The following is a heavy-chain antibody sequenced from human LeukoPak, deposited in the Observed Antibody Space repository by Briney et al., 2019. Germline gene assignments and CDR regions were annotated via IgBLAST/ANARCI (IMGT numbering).Heavy chain of an antibody. CDR2: IYYSGST. V-gene: IGHV4-59*01. CDR3: ASFSPKTGFDY. CDR1: GGSISSYY. Sequence: SSETLSLTCTVSGGSISSYYWHWIRQPPGKGLEWIGYIYYSGSTNYNPSLKSRVTISVDTSKNQFSLKLSSVTAADTAVYYCASFSPKTGFDYWGQGTLVTVSS. D-gene: IGHD1-14*01. J-gene: IGHJ4*02.